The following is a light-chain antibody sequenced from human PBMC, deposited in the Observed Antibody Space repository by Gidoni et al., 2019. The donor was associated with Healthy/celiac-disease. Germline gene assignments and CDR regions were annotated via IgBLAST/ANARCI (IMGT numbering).Light chain of an antibody. CDR2: TAS. CDR1: QGIGNY. J-gene: IGKJ2*01. V-gene: IGKV1-17*01. CDR3: LQYNAYPPT. Sequence: IHMAQTPFSLSASVGDRVTITCRASQGIGNYLGWYQQKPGKAPKRLIYTASRLQSGVPSRFSGSGFGAEFTLTISSLQPEDFSTYYCLQYNAYPPTFGQGTRLEIK.